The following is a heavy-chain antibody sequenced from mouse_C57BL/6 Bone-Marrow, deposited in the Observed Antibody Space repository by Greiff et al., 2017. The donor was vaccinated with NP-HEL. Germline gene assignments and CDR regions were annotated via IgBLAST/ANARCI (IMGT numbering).Heavy chain of an antibody. CDR2: IDPSDSYT. J-gene: IGHJ3*01. Sequence: QVQLQQSGAELVRPGTSVKLSCKASGYTFTSYWMHWVKQRPGQGLEWIGVIDPSDSYTNYNQKFKGKATLTVDTSSSTAYMQLSSLTSEDSAVYYCARDYGSSPFAYWGQGTLVTVSA. CDR1: GYTFTSYW. D-gene: IGHD1-1*01. V-gene: IGHV1-59*01. CDR3: ARDYGSSPFAY.